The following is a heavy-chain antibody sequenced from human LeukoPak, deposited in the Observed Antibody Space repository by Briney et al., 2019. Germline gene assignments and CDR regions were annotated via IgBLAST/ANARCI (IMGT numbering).Heavy chain of an antibody. D-gene: IGHD1-26*01. Sequence: GGSLRLSCAASGFTFSSYSMSWVRQAPGKGLEWVSSISSSSSYIYYADSVKGGFTISRDNAKNSLYLQMNILRADDTAVYYCARQRGEFGSYKSCGYYFDYWGQGTLVTVSS. J-gene: IGHJ4*02. CDR3: ARQRGEFGSYKSCGYYFDY. CDR2: ISSSSSYI. CDR1: GFTFSSYS. V-gene: IGHV3-21*01.